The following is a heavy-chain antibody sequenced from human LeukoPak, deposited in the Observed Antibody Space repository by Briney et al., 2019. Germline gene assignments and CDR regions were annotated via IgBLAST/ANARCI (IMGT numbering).Heavy chain of an antibody. CDR1: GGSFSGYY. CDR2: INHSGST. CDR3: AREKLRYYDSSGSTDYYYYYMDV. J-gene: IGHJ6*03. D-gene: IGHD3-22*01. Sequence: PSETLSLTCAVYGGSFSGYYWSWIRQPPGKGLEWIGEINHSGSTNYNPSLKSRVTISVDTSKNQFSLKLSSVTAADTAVYYCAREKLRYYDSSGSTDYYYYYMDVWGKGTTVTISS. V-gene: IGHV4-34*01.